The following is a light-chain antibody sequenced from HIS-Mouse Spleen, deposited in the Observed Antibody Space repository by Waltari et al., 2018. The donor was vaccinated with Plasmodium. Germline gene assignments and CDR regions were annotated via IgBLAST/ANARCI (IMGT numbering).Light chain of an antibody. J-gene: IGLJ1*01. CDR1: SSDVGGYNY. CDR3: CSYAGSYTYV. Sequence: QSALTQPRSVSGSPGQSVPISCTGTSSDVGGYNYVSWYQPHPGKAPNLMIYDVSKRPSGVPDRFSGSKSGNTASLTISGLQAEDEADYYCCSYAGSYTYVFGTGTKVTVL. V-gene: IGLV2-11*01. CDR2: DVS.